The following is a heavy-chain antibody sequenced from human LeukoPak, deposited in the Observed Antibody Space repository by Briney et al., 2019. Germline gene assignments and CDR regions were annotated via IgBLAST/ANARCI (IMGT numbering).Heavy chain of an antibody. Sequence: GGSLRLSCAASGFTLRSYSMNWVRQAPGKGLEWVSSISSSSSYIYYADSVKGRFTISRDNAKNSLYLQMNSLRAEDTAVYYCARIHSGSYCYWGQGTLVTVSS. CDR2: ISSSSSYI. CDR1: GFTLRSYS. J-gene: IGHJ4*02. V-gene: IGHV3-21*01. CDR3: ARIHSGSYCY. D-gene: IGHD1-26*01.